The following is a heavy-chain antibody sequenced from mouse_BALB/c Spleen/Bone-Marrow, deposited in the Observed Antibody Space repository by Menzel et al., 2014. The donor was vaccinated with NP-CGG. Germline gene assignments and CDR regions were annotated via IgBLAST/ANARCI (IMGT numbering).Heavy chain of an antibody. D-gene: IGHD2-4*01. V-gene: IGHV1S56*01. CDR3: ARKSPRAYDSMNY. J-gene: IGHJ4*01. Sequence: QVQLQQPGPELVKPGASVMISCKASGYTFTSFYTYWVRQRPGQGLEWIGWIYPGDFNTKYNEKFKGKATLTADKSSSTASMQLSSLTSEDSAVYFCARKSPRAYDSMNYWGQGTSVTVSS. CDR2: IYPGDFNT. CDR1: GYTFTSFY.